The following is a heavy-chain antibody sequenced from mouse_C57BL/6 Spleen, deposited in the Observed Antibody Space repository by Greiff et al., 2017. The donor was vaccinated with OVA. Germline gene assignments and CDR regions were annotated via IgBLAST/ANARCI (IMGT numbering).Heavy chain of an antibody. V-gene: IGHV2-2*01. CDR1: GFSLTSYG. J-gene: IGHJ3*01. D-gene: IGHD2-5*01. CDR2: IWSGGST. CDR3: AIAYYSNYEGFAY. Sequence: QVQLQQSGPGLVQPSQSLSITCTVSGFSLTSYGVHWVRQSPGKGLEWLGVIWSGGSTDYNAAFISRLSISKDNSKSQVFFKMNSLQADDTAIYYCAIAYYSNYEGFAYWGQGTLVTVSA.